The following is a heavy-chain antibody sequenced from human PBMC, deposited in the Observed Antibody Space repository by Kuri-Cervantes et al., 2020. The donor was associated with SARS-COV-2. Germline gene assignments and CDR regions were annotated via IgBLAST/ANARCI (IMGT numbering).Heavy chain of an antibody. D-gene: IGHD2-8*02. J-gene: IGHJ4*02. CDR3: ARVRYCTATNCMPFCDY. CDR2: ISHSGST. V-gene: IGHV4-4*02. CDR1: GDSISDSNNW. Sequence: SETLSLTCAVSGDSISDSNNWWGWVRRPPGKGLGWIGEISHSGSTNYSPSFKSRVTMSIDTSKNHISLKLNPVTAADTAVYYCARVRYCTATNCMPFCDYWGQGTLVTVSS.